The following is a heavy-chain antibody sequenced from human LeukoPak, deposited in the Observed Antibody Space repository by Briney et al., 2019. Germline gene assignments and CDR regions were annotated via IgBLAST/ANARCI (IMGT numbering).Heavy chain of an antibody. D-gene: IGHD3-10*01. CDR3: AKCGSGSAIEYYFDY. Sequence: PGGSLRLSCAASGFTFSSYAMSWVRQAPGKGLEWISAISGSGGSTYYADSVKGRFTISRDNSKNTLYLQMNSLRAEDTAVYYCAKCGSGSAIEYYFDYWGQGTLVTVSS. V-gene: IGHV3-23*01. CDR1: GFTFSSYA. J-gene: IGHJ4*02. CDR2: ISGSGGST.